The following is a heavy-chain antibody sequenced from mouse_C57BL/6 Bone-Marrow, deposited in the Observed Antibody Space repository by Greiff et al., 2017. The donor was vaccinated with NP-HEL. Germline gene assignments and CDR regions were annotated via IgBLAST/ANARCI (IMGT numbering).Heavy chain of an antibody. CDR2: IYPVSGET. J-gene: IGHJ3*01. V-gene: IGHV1-11*01. Sequence: VQLQQSGAELASPGASVTLSCKASGYTFTDHIMNWVKKRPGQGLEWIGRIYPVSGETNYNQKFMGKATLSVDQSSSTVYMVLNSLTSEDAAVYYCGRRGVYDHDGAYWGQGTLVTVSA. CDR1: GYTFTDHI. D-gene: IGHD2-4*01. CDR3: GRRGVYDHDGAY.